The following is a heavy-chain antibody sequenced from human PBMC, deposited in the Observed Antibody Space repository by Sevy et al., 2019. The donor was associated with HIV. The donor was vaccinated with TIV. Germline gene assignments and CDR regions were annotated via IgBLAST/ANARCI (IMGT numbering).Heavy chain of an antibody. CDR1: GFTFSSYA. CDR3: ARAYDFLFDY. CDR2: ISYDGSNK. J-gene: IGHJ4*02. D-gene: IGHD3-3*01. V-gene: IGHV3-30-3*01. Sequence: GGSLILSCAASGFTFSSYAMHWVRQAPGKGLEWVAVISYDGSNKYYADSVKGRFTISRDNSKNTLYLQMNSLRAEDTAVYYCARAYDFLFDYWGQGTLVTVSS.